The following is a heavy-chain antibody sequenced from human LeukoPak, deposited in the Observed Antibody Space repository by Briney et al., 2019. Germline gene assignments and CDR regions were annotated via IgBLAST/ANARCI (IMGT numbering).Heavy chain of an antibody. CDR2: ISSSSSTI. CDR3: ARKNGLDY. CDR1: GFTFSSYS. J-gene: IGHJ4*02. Sequence: GGSLRLSCAASGFTFSSYSMNWVRQAPGKGLEWVSYISSSSSTIYYADSVKGRFTISRDNAKNSLYLQMNSLRAEDTAVYYCARKNGLDYWGQGTLVTVSS. V-gene: IGHV3-48*01.